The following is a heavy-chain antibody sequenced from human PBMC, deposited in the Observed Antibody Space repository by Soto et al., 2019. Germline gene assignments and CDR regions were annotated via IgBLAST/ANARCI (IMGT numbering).Heavy chain of an antibody. CDR3: ARRVSSGYYSYYFDY. CDR2: IIPIFGTA. D-gene: IGHD3-22*01. V-gene: IGHV1-69*12. J-gene: IGHJ4*02. CDR1: GGTSSSYA. Sequence: QVQLVQSGAEVKKPGSSVKVSCKASGGTSSSYAISWVRQAPGQGLEWMGGIIPIFGTANYAQKFQGRVTITADESTSTAYMELSSLRSEDTAVYYCARRVSSGYYSYYFDYWGQGTLVTVSS.